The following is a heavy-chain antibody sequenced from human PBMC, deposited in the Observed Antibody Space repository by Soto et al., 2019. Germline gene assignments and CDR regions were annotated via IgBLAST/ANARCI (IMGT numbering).Heavy chain of an antibody. CDR1: GGTFSSYA. CDR2: IIPIFGTA. CDR3: ARDQAVDTAMVHYYYYGMDV. V-gene: IGHV1-69*13. Sequence: SVKVSCKASGGTFSSYAISWVRQAPGQGLEWMGGIIPIFGTANYAQKFQGRVTITADESTSTACMELSSLRSEDTAVYYCARDQAVDTAMVHYYYYGMDVWGQGTTVTVSS. J-gene: IGHJ6*02. D-gene: IGHD5-18*01.